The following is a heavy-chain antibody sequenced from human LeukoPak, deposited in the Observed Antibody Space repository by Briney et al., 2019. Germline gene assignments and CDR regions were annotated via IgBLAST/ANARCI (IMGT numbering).Heavy chain of an antibody. J-gene: IGHJ2*01. Sequence: ASVKVSCTASVYTFTSYYMHWVRQAPGQGLEWMGIINPSGGSINYAQKFQGRVTVTRDTSTSTVYMELSSLRSEDTAVYYCTRQWRSYWYFDLWGRGTLVTVSS. CDR3: TRQWRSYWYFDL. D-gene: IGHD2-8*01. CDR1: VYTFTSYY. V-gene: IGHV1-46*01. CDR2: INPSGGSI.